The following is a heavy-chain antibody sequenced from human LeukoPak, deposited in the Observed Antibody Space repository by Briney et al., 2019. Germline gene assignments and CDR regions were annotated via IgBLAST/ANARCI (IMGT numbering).Heavy chain of an antibody. V-gene: IGHV3-30-3*01. CDR2: ISYDGSNK. CDR1: GFTFSSYA. D-gene: IGHD4-17*01. J-gene: IGHJ4*02. Sequence: PGGSLRLSCAASGFTFSSYAMHWVRQAPGKGLEWVAVISYDGSNKYYADSVKGRFTISRDNSKNTLYLQMNSLRAEDTAVYYCASTPMTTVTKSLDYWGQGTLVTVSS. CDR3: ASTPMTTVTKSLDY.